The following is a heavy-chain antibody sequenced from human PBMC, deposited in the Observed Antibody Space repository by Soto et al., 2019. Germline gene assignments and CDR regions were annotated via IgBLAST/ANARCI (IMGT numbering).Heavy chain of an antibody. CDR3: AKEGGLSGSYYISSSYYFDY. CDR2: ISYDGSNT. J-gene: IGHJ4*02. Sequence: GGPLRLSSAASGFTFSSYCTHWLCPAPGKGLEWVAIISYDGSNTYYAGPVKGRFTISRDNSKNTLYLQMNSLRAEDTSVYYCAKEGGLSGSYYISSSYYFDYWGQGTLVTVSS. CDR1: GFTFSSYC. D-gene: IGHD1-26*01. V-gene: IGHV3-30*18.